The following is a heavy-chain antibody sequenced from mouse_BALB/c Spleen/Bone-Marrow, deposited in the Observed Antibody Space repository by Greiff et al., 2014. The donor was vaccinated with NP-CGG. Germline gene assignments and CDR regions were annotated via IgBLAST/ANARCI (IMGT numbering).Heavy chain of an antibody. J-gene: IGHJ1*01. D-gene: IGHD1-1*02. V-gene: IGHV7-3*02. CDR1: GFTFTDYY. CDR3: AREYGYFDV. CDR2: IRNKASGYTT. Sequence: VQLQQPGGGLVQPGGSLRLSCATSGFTFTDYYMSWVRQPPGKALEWLGFIRNKASGYTTDYSASVKGRFTISRDNSQSILYLQMNTLRAEDSATYYCAREYGYFDVWGAGTTVTVPS.